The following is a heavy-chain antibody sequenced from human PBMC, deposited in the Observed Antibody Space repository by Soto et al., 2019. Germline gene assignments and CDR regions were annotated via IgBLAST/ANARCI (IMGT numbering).Heavy chain of an antibody. D-gene: IGHD3-10*01. CDR1: GGSINNSSFY. Sequence: QLQLQESGPGLVKPSETLSLTCTVSGGSINNSSFYWGWVRQPPGKRLEWIGSIYYSGSAYYNPSLKSRLNISVYTSKNQFSLNLSSVTAADTAVYFCARRPLVRGIIPYYFDSWGQGTLVTVSS. CDR2: IYYSGSA. CDR3: ARRPLVRGIIPYYFDS. V-gene: IGHV4-39*01. J-gene: IGHJ4*02.